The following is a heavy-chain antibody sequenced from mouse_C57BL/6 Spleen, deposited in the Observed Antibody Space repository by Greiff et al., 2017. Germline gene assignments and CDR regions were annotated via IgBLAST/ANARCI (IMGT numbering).Heavy chain of an antibody. CDR2: INPSTGGT. CDR1: GYSFTGYY. D-gene: IGHD1-1*01. Sequence: EVQLVESGPELVKPGASVKISCKASGYSFTGYYMNWVKQSPEKSLEWIGEINPSTGGTTYNQKFKAKATLTVDKSSSTAYMQLKRLTAEDSAVYYCARRGYGSSYWDFGVWGTGTTVTVSS. J-gene: IGHJ1*03. CDR3: ARRGYGSSYWDFGV. V-gene: IGHV1-42*01.